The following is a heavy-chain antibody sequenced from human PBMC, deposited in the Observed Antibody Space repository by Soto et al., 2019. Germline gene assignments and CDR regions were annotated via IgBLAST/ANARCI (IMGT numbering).Heavy chain of an antibody. D-gene: IGHD5-12*01. CDR2: IHTGGSRT. Sequence: PGGSLRLSCAASGFTFSNYWMHWVRQAPGKGLVWVSRIHTGGSRTSYADSVKGRFTISRDNAKNTLYLQMNSLRAEDTAVYYCVRDRAYSGYDFWGQGTLVTVSS. J-gene: IGHJ4*02. CDR3: VRDRAYSGYDF. CDR1: GFTFSNYW. V-gene: IGHV3-74*01.